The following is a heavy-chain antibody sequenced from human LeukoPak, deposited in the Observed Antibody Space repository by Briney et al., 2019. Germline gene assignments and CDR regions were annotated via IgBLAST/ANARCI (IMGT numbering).Heavy chain of an antibody. CDR1: GYSFSDYS. CDR2: INPNSGGT. Sequence: GASVKVSCKASGYSFSDYSMHWVRQAPGQGLEWMGQINPNSGGTSYAQNFQGRVSMTRDTSISTTYMELSGLTSDDTAVYYCARGGSGSGYLYYFDFWGQGTWSPSPQ. D-gene: IGHD3-10*01. J-gene: IGHJ4*02. V-gene: IGHV1-2*06. CDR3: ARGGSGSGYLYYFDF.